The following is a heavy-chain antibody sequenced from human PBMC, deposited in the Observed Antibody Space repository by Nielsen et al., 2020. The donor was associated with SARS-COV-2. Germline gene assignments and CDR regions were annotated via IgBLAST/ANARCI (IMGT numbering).Heavy chain of an antibody. D-gene: IGHD6-13*01. CDR3: AKDPSSSWFLYNY. V-gene: IGHV3-23*01. CDR1: GFTFSSYA. J-gene: IGHJ4*02. CDR2: ISGSGGST. Sequence: ESLKISCAASGFTFSSYAMSWVRQAPGKGLEWVSAISGSGGSTYYADSVKGRFTISRDNSKNTLYLQMNSLRAEDTAVYYCAKDPSSSWFLYNYWGQGTLVTVSS.